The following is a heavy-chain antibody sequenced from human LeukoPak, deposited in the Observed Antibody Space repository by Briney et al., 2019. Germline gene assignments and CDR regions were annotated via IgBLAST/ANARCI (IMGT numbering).Heavy chain of an antibody. Sequence: PGGSLRLSCAASGFTFSSYAMSWVRQAPGKGLEWVSAISGSGGSTYYADSGKGRFTISRDNSKNTLYLQMNSLRAEDTAVYYCAKDELLWFGESPHWFDPWGQGTLVTVSS. D-gene: IGHD3-10*01. CDR3: AKDELLWFGESPHWFDP. CDR2: ISGSGGST. CDR1: GFTFSSYA. J-gene: IGHJ5*02. V-gene: IGHV3-23*01.